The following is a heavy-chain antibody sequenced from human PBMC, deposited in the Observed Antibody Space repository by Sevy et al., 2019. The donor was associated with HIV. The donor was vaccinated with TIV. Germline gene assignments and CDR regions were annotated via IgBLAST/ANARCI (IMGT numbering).Heavy chain of an antibody. V-gene: IGHV3-23*01. Sequence: GGCLRLSCAASGFTFSKYSMSWVRQPPGKGLEWVSTLSFGCGEINYADSVKGRFTISRDNSKSSVYLQMNNLRPEVTAVYYCAREGCTKPHDYWGQGTLVTVSS. CDR2: LSFGCGEI. CDR3: AREGCTKPHDY. J-gene: IGHJ4*02. D-gene: IGHD2-8*01. CDR1: GFTFSKYS.